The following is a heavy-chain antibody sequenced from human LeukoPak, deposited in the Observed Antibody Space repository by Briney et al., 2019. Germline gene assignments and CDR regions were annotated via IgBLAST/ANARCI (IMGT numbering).Heavy chain of an antibody. V-gene: IGHV1-69*05. D-gene: IGHD2-2*01. Sequence: ASVKVSCKASGGTFSSYAISWVRQAPGQGLEWMAGIIPIFGTANYAQKFQGRVTITTDESTSTAYMELSSLRSEDTAVYYCAIERCSSTSCYLYNWFDPWGQGTLVTVSS. CDR3: AIERCSSTSCYLYNWFDP. CDR1: GGTFSSYA. J-gene: IGHJ5*02. CDR2: IIPIFGTA.